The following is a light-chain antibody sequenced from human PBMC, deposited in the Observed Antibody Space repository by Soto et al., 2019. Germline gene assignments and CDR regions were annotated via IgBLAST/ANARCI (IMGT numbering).Light chain of an antibody. V-gene: IGLV1-44*01. CDR2: DND. J-gene: IGLJ1*01. Sequence: QSVLTQPPSASGTPGQRVAISCSGSSSNIGSNTVDWYQQLPGTAPKLLIYDNDQRPSGVPDRFSGSDSGTSASLAISGLQSEDEADYYCAAWYDSLHGHYVFGTGTKLTVL. CDR1: SSNIGSNT. CDR3: AAWYDSLHGHYV.